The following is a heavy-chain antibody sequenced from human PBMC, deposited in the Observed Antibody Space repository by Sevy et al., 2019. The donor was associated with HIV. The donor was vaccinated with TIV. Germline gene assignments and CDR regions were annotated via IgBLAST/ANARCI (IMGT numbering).Heavy chain of an antibody. CDR3: AFRAGSSGWGGFDY. CDR2: ISGSGGST. D-gene: IGHD6-19*01. J-gene: IGHJ4*02. CDR1: GFTFSSYA. Sequence: GGSLRLSCAASGFTFSSYAMSWVRQAPGKGLEWVSAISGSGGSTYYADSVKGRFTISRDNSKNTLYLQMNSLRAEDTAVHYCAFRAGSSGWGGFDYWGQGTLVTVSS. V-gene: IGHV3-23*01.